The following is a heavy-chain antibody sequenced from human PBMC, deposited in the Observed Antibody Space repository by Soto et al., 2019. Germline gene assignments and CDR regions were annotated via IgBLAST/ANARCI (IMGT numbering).Heavy chain of an antibody. D-gene: IGHD4-17*01. Sequence: QVQLVESGGGVVQPGRSLRLSCAASGFTFSSYGMHWVRQAPGKGLEWVAVIWYDGSNKYYADSVKGRFTISRDNSKNTLYLKMNSLRAEDTAVYYCARDPTPRLLGLGWFDPWGQGTLVTVSS. J-gene: IGHJ5*02. V-gene: IGHV3-33*01. CDR2: IWYDGSNK. CDR1: GFTFSSYG. CDR3: ARDPTPRLLGLGWFDP.